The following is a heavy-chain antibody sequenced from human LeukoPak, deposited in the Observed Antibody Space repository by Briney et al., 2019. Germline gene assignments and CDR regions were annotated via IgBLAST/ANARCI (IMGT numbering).Heavy chain of an antibody. CDR3: ARHRNDIVPHYYMDV. D-gene: IGHD2-8*01. Sequence: PTETLSLTCTVSGGSISSYYWSWIRQPPGKGLEWIGYIYTSGSTNYNPSLKSRVTISVDTSKNQFSLKLSSVTAADTAVYYCARHRNDIVPHYYMDVWGKGTTVTVSS. CDR1: GGSISSYY. J-gene: IGHJ6*03. CDR2: IYTSGST. V-gene: IGHV4-4*09.